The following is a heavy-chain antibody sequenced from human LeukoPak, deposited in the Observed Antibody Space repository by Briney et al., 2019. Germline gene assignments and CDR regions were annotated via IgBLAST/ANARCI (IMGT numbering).Heavy chain of an antibody. D-gene: IGHD3-22*01. CDR3: ASRYYDSSGYLA. CDR2: INPNSGGT. V-gene: IGHV1-2*02. CDR1: GYTFTSYA. J-gene: IGHJ5*02. Sequence: GASVKVSCKASGYTFTSYAMNWVRQAPGQGLEWMGWINPNSGGTNYAQKFQGRVTMTRDTSISTAYMELSRLRSDDTAVYYCASRYYDSSGYLAWGQGTLVTVSS.